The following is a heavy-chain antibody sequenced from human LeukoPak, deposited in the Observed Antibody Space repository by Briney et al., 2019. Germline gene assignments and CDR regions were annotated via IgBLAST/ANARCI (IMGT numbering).Heavy chain of an antibody. CDR3: AREGGYSGFGDFDH. J-gene: IGHJ5*02. CDR2: INPNSGGT. Sequence: GASVKVTCKASGYTFTGYYMHWVRQAPGQGLEWMGWINPNSGGTNYAQKFQGRVTMTRDTSISTAYMELRSLRSDDTALYYCAREGGYSGFGDFDHWGQGTPVTVSS. CDR1: GYTFTGYY. V-gene: IGHV1-2*02. D-gene: IGHD5-12*01.